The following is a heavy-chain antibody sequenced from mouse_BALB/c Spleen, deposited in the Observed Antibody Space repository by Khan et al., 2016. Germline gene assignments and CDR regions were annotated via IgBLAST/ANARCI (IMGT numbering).Heavy chain of an antibody. CDR1: GYTFTDYN. CDR2: IYPYNGGT. J-gene: IGHJ3*01. D-gene: IGHD3-2*01. V-gene: IGHV1S29*02. CDR3: ASVDSSGYVSFAY. Sequence: VRLQQSGPELVKPGASVKISCKASGYTFTDYNMHWVKQSHGKSLEWIGYIYPYNGGTGYNQKFKSKATLTVDNSSSTAYMELRSLTSEDSAVYYCASVDSSGYVSFAYWGQGTLVTVSA.